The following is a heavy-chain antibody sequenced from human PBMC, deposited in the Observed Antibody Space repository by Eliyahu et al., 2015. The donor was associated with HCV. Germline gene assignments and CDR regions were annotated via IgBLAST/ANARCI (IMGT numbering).Heavy chain of an antibody. V-gene: IGHV1-3*01. J-gene: IGHJ4*02. CDR2: IDAGNGNT. D-gene: IGHD2-8*02. CDR3: ASGIMGGYCTGGSCLLDY. Sequence: QVQLVQSGAEVKKPGASVKVSCKASGXTFINYAMHWVRQAPGQRLEWMGWIDAGNGNTKYSQKFQGRVTITRDTSASTAYMELSSLRSEDTAVYFCASGIMGGYCTGGSCLLDYWGQGTLVTVSS. CDR1: GXTFINYA.